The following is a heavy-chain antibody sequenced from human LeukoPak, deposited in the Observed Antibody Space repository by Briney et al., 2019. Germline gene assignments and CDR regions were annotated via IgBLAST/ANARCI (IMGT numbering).Heavy chain of an antibody. J-gene: IGHJ4*02. CDR2: INPSAGST. CDR3: ARDGQWLGTYYFDY. V-gene: IGHV1-46*01. D-gene: IGHD6-19*01. CDR1: GYPFSNYY. Sequence: ASVKVSCKASGYPFSNYYIHWVRQAPGQGLEWMGIINPSAGSTSYAQKFQGRVTMTRDTSTSTVYMELNSLRSEDTAVYYCARDGQWLGTYYFDYWGQGTLVTVSS.